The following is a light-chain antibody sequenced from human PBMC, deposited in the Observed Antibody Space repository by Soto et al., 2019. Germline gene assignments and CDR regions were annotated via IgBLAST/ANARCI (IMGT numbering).Light chain of an antibody. CDR2: EVS. V-gene: IGLV2-14*01. Sequence: QSALTQPASVSGSPGQSITISCTGTSSDVGFDNYVSWYQQHSGKAPKLMIYEVSKRPSGASNRFSGSKSGNTASLTISGVQTEDEADYYCSSYSTGSTQVFGSGTKLTVL. J-gene: IGLJ1*01. CDR1: SSDVGFDNY. CDR3: SSYSTGSTQV.